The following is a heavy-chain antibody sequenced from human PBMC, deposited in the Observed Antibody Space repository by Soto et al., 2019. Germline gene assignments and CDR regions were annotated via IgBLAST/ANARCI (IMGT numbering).Heavy chain of an antibody. CDR3: ARGGHSSSSGLDP. Sequence: ASVKVSCKASGYSFTGYYMHWVRQAPGQGLEWMGWINPNSGGTNYAQKFQGWVTMTRDTSISTAYMELSRLRSDDTAVYYCARGGHSSSSGLDPWGQGTLVTVSS. D-gene: IGHD6-6*01. V-gene: IGHV1-2*04. CDR2: INPNSGGT. J-gene: IGHJ5*02. CDR1: GYSFTGYY.